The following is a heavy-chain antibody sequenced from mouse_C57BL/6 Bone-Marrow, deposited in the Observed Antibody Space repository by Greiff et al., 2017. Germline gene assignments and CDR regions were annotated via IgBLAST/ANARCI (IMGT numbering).Heavy chain of an antibody. V-gene: IGHV1-55*01. CDR2: IYPGSGST. Sequence: QVQLQQPGAELVKPGASVKMSCKASGYTFTSYWITWVKQRPGQGLEWIGDIYPGSGSTNYNEKFKSKATLTVDTSSSTAYMQLSSLTSEDSAVYYCARDGYYRRRNYFDYWGQGTTLTVSS. D-gene: IGHD2-3*01. J-gene: IGHJ2*01. CDR1: GYTFTSYW. CDR3: ARDGYYRRRNYFDY.